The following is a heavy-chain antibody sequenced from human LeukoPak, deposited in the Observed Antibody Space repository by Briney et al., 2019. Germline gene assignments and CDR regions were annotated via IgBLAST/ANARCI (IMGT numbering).Heavy chain of an antibody. CDR1: GFSFSDYP. Sequence: GGSLRLPCAASGFSFSDYPMNWVRQAPGKGLEWVSYIGRGGTPIYYADSVRGRFAISRDNARSSLYLQMSSLRDEDTAVYYCARVSQQLVHYYYMDVWGKGTTVTVSS. D-gene: IGHD6-13*01. CDR2: IGRGGTPI. CDR3: ARVSQQLVHYYYMDV. J-gene: IGHJ6*03. V-gene: IGHV3-48*02.